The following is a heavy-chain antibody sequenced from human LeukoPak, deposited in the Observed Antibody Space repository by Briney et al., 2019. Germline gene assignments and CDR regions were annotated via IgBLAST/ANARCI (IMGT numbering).Heavy chain of an antibody. J-gene: IGHJ6*02. Sequence: SETLSLTCTVSGGSISSYYWSWIRQPAGKGLEWIGRIYTSGSTNYNPSLKSRVTMSVDTSKNQFSLKLSSVTAADTAVYYCARAEYSGSYYYYYGIDVWGQGTTVTVSS. CDR2: IYTSGST. V-gene: IGHV4-4*07. D-gene: IGHD1-26*01. CDR3: ARAEYSGSYYYYYGIDV. CDR1: GGSISSYY.